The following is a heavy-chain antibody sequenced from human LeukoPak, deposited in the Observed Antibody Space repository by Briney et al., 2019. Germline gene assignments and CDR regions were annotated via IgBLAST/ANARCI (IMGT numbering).Heavy chain of an antibody. CDR1: GFSLSTSGMC. J-gene: IGHJ6*03. CDR2: IDWDDDK. CDR3: ARIQVVTAPYYYYYYMDV. Sequence: SGPALVKPTQTLTLTCTFSGFSLSTSGMCVSWIRQPPGKALEWLALIDWDDDKYYSTSLKTRLTISKDTSKNQVVLTMTNMDPVDTATYYCARIQVVTAPYYYYYYMDVWGKGTTVTVSS. D-gene: IGHD2-21*02. V-gene: IGHV2-70*01.